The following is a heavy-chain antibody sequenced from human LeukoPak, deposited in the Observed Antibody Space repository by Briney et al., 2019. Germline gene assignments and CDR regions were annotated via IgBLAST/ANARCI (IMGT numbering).Heavy chain of an antibody. CDR1: GFTFSSYS. V-gene: IGHV3-21*01. D-gene: IGHD6-19*01. CDR2: ISSISSYI. Sequence: GGSLRLSCAASGFTFSSYSRNWVRQAPGKGLEWVSSISSISSYIYYADSVKGRFTISRDNAKNSLYLQMNSLRAEDTAVYYCATLRSKIAVAGTSAFDIWGQGTMVTVSS. J-gene: IGHJ3*02. CDR3: ATLRSKIAVAGTSAFDI.